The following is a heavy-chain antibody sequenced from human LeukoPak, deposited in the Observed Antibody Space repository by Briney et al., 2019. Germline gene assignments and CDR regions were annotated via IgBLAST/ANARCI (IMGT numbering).Heavy chain of an antibody. Sequence: SETLSLTCTVSGGSISSYYWNWIRQPPGKGLEWIGYIYYSGSTNYNPSLKSRVTISVDTSKNQFSLKLSSVTAADTAVYYCARSRWYPESFQHWGQGALVTVSS. CDR1: GGSISSYY. CDR2: IYYSGST. V-gene: IGHV4-59*01. CDR3: ARSRWYPESFQH. J-gene: IGHJ1*01. D-gene: IGHD2-15*01.